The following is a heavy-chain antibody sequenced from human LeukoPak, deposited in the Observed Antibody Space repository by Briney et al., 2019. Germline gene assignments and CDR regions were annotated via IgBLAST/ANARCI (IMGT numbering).Heavy chain of an antibody. CDR3: AGTYYYDKGAFDI. CDR1: RFSFSSYG. Sequence: GGSLRLSCAASRFSFSSYGMNWVRQAQGKGLEGVAYLKNDRNNVQYADSVRGGLTISRDNSKNTLYLQMNSLRAEDTAVYYCAGTYYYDKGAFDIWGQGTMVTVSS. CDR2: LKNDRNNV. V-gene: IGHV3-30*02. D-gene: IGHD3-22*01. J-gene: IGHJ3*02.